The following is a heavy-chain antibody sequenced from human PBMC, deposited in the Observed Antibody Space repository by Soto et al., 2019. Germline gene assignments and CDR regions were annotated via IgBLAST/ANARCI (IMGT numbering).Heavy chain of an antibody. V-gene: IGHV5-51*01. CDR3: ARGLWFGELWRAFDI. CDR1: GYSFTSYW. CDR2: IYPGDSDT. J-gene: IGHJ3*02. D-gene: IGHD3-10*01. Sequence: GESLKISCKGSGYSFTSYWIGWVRQMPGKGLEWMGIIYPGDSDTRYSPSFQGQVTISADKSISTAYLQWSSLKASDTAMYYCARGLWFGELWRAFDIWGQGTMVTVSS.